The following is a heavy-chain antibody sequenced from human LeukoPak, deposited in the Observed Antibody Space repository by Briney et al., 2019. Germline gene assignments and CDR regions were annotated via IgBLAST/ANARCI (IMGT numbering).Heavy chain of an antibody. Sequence: ASVKVSCKASGYTFIDYYMQWVRQAPGQGLEWMGWINPNSGGTKYAQKFQGRVTMTRDTSISTAYMGLSSLGSDDTAVYYCATETTVTPRGVYWGQGTLVAVSS. CDR1: GYTFIDYY. CDR3: ATETTVTPRGVY. J-gene: IGHJ4*02. V-gene: IGHV1-2*02. CDR2: INPNSGGT. D-gene: IGHD4-17*01.